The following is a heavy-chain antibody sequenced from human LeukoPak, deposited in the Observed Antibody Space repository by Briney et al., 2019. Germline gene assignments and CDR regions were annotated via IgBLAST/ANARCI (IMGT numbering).Heavy chain of an antibody. CDR2: IYSGGST. CDR3: AKDGEYYYDSSGYYYPDY. Sequence: GGSLRLSCAASGFTVSSNYMSWVRQAPGKGLEWVSVIYSGGSTYYADSVKGRFTISRDNSKNTLYLQMNSLRAEDTAVYYCAKDGEYYYDSSGYYYPDYWGQGTLVTVSS. J-gene: IGHJ4*02. V-gene: IGHV3-53*01. D-gene: IGHD3-22*01. CDR1: GFTVSSNY.